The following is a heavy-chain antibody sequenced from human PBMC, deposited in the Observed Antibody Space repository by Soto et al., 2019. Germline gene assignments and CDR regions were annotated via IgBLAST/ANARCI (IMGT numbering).Heavy chain of an antibody. Sequence: GASVKVSCKASGYTFTSYGISWVRQAPGQGLEWMGWISAYNGNTNYAQKLQGRVTMTTDTSTSTAYMELRSLRSDDTAVYYCARSLYYYDSSGYYPPFDYWGQGTLVNVS. D-gene: IGHD3-22*01. CDR1: GYTFTSYG. CDR3: ARSLYYYDSSGYYPPFDY. CDR2: ISAYNGNT. J-gene: IGHJ4*02. V-gene: IGHV1-18*01.